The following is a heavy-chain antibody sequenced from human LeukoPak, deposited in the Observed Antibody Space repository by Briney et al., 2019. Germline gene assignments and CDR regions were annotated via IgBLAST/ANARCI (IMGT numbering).Heavy chain of an antibody. CDR2: ISYDGSNK. V-gene: IGHV3-30*18. J-gene: IGHJ4*02. CDR3: ANWNDDNFDY. D-gene: IGHD1-1*01. CDR1: GFTFSSYG. Sequence: GGSLRLSCAASGFTFSSYGMHWVRQAPGKELEWVAVISYDGSNKYYADSVKGRFTISRDNSKNTLYLQMNSLRAEDTAVYYCANWNDDNFDYWGQGTLVTVSS.